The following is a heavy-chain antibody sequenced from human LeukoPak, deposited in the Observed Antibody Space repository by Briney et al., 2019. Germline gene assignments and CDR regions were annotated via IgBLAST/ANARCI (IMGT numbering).Heavy chain of an antibody. V-gene: IGHV3-48*03. CDR3: ARKAGGVNYYDSSGYLFDY. CDR2: ISSSGSTI. D-gene: IGHD3-22*01. CDR1: GFTFSSYE. J-gene: IGHJ4*02. Sequence: GGSLRLSCAASGFTFSSYEMNWVRQAPGKGLEWVSYISSSGSTIYYANSVKGRFTISRDNSKNMLYLQMDSLRAEDTAVYYCARKAGGVNYYDSSGYLFDYWGQGTLVTVSS.